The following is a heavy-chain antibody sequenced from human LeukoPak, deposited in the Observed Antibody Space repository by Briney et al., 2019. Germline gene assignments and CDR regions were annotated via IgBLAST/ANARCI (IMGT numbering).Heavy chain of an antibody. CDR1: GFTFSTFA. CDR2: IGADVHST. Sequence: GSLRLSCVASGFTFSTFAVYWLRQAPGKGLEWVSAIGADVHSTNYADSVRGRFTISRDNSRNTLYLQMTSLRTDDTATYFCAKSTDYWFYGMDAWGQGTTVTVSS. CDR3: AKSTDYWFYGMDA. J-gene: IGHJ6*02. V-gene: IGHV3-23*01. D-gene: IGHD2-8*02.